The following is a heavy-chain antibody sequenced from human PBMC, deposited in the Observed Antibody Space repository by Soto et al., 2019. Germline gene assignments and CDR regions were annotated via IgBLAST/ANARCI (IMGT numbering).Heavy chain of an antibody. CDR3: ARRDAVYYYDSSGYYGDFDY. CDR2: ISAYNGNT. D-gene: IGHD3-22*01. CDR1: GYTFTSYG. V-gene: IGHV1-18*04. J-gene: IGHJ4*02. Sequence: QVQLAQSGAEVKKPGASVKVSCKASGYTFTSYGISWVRQAPGQGLEWMGWISAYNGNTNYAQKLQGRVTMTTVTSTSTAYMELRSLRSDDAAVYYCARRDAVYYYDSSGYYGDFDYWGQGTLVTVSS.